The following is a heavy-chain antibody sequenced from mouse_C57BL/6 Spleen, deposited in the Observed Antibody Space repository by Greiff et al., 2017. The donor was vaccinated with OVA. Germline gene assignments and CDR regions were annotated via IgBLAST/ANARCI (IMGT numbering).Heavy chain of an antibody. CDR2: ISSGSSTI. CDR1: GFTFSDYG. D-gene: IGHD1-2*01. J-gene: IGHJ2*01. Sequence: EVKVVESGGGLVKPGGSLKLSCAASGFTFSDYGMHWVRQAPEQGLEWVAYISSGSSTIYYADTVKGRFTISRDNAKNTLFLQMTSLRSEDTAMYYCARAHYYGPFDYWGQGTTLTVSS. CDR3: ARAHYYGPFDY. V-gene: IGHV5-17*01.